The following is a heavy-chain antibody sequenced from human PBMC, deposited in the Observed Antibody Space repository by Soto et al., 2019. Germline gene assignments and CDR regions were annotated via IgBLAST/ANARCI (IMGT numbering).Heavy chain of an antibody. CDR1: GFTFSDYY. V-gene: IGHV3-11*06. CDR2: SDGSSAYT. CDR3: ARAVGNYYGMDV. D-gene: IGHD1-26*01. Sequence: QVQLVESGGGLVKPGGSLRLSCAASGFTFSDYYMNWIRQAPGKGLEWLSYSDGSSAYTNYADSVKGRFTISRDNAXNSLFLXXXXLXXXDTAVYYCARAVGNYYGMDVWGQGTTVTVSS. J-gene: IGHJ6*02.